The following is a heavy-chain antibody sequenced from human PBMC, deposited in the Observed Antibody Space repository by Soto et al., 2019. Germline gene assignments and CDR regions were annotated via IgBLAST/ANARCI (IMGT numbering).Heavy chain of an antibody. V-gene: IGHV4-59*01. CDR1: GGSISSYF. D-gene: IGHD6-13*01. Sequence: QVQLQESGPGLLKPSETLSLTCTVSGGSISSYFYIWVRQPPGKGLEWIGSVYYTGTTDYNPSLTSRVTISVDTSKTQFSLNLRSVTAADPAVYYCARDLAAVPRAFDYWGRGTLVTVSS. J-gene: IGHJ4*02. CDR2: VYYTGTT. CDR3: ARDLAAVPRAFDY.